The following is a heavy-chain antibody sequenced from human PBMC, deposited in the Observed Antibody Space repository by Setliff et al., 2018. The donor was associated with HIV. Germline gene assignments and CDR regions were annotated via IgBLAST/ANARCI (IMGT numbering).Heavy chain of an antibody. V-gene: IGHV4-31*03. CDR3: AREHDYSNYRRLDS. CDR2: IHHSGSS. J-gene: IGHJ4*02. CDR1: GGSISSGGYY. Sequence: PSETLSLTCTVSGGSISSGGYYWSWIRQHPGKGLEWIGYIHHSGSSDYTPSLRSRVTMSVDTSKNQFSLKLTSVTAADTAVYYCAREHDYSNYRRLDSWGQGILVTVSS. D-gene: IGHD4-4*01.